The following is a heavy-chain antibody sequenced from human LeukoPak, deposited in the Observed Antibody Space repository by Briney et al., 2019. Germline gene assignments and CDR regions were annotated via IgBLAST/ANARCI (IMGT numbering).Heavy chain of an antibody. J-gene: IGHJ4*02. V-gene: IGHV3-33*01. CDR2: IWSDESNK. D-gene: IGHD2-15*01. CDR3: ARGRGCSGGTCYFDY. CDR1: GFSFSSFG. Sequence: GESLRLSCAASGFSFSSFGMHWVRQAPGKGLQWVSIIWSDESNKYYSDSVRGRFTISRDIAKNTLYLQMNSLRADDTAVYYCARGRGCSGGTCYFDYWGQGILVTVSS.